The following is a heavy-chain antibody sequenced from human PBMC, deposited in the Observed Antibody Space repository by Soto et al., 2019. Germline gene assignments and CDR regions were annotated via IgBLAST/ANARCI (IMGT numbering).Heavy chain of an antibody. CDR2: FDPEDGET. V-gene: IGHV1-24*01. CDR1: GYTLTELS. D-gene: IGHD3-10*01. Sequence: ASVKVSCKVSGYTLTELSMHWVRQAPGKGLEWMGGFDPEDGETIYAQKFQGRVTMTEDTSTDTAYMELSSLRSEDTAVYYCATGLYDYGSGSYDYWGQGTLVTVSS. CDR3: ATGLYDYGSGSYDY. J-gene: IGHJ4*02.